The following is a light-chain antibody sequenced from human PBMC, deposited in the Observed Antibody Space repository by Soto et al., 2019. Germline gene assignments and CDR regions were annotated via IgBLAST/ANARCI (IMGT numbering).Light chain of an antibody. V-gene: IGKV3-20*01. Sequence: EIVLTQSPGTLSLSPGERATLSCRASESVSSTSLAWYQQKPGQAPRLLMYGVSSRATGIPDRFSGSGSGTDFTLTINRLEPEDFAVYFCQQYDHSVWTLGQGTKVEIK. CDR1: ESVSSTS. CDR3: QQYDHSVWT. J-gene: IGKJ1*01. CDR2: GVS.